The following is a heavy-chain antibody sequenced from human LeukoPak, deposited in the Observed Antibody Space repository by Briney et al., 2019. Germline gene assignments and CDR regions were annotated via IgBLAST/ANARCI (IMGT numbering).Heavy chain of an antibody. CDR1: GYTFTGYY. V-gene: IGHV1-2*02. J-gene: IGHJ5*02. CDR2: INPNSGGT. Sequence: ASVKVSCKASGYTFTGYYMHWVRQAPGQGLEWMGWINPNSGGTNYAQKFQGRVTMTRDTSISTAYMELSRLRSDDTAVYYCARAPGIAAAGIVWFDPWGQGTLVTVSS. D-gene: IGHD6-13*01. CDR3: ARAPGIAAAGIVWFDP.